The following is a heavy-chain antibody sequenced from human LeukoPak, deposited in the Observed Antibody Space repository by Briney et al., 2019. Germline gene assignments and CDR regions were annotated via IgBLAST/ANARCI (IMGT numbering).Heavy chain of an antibody. Sequence: SETLSLTCTVSGGSISSYYWSWIRQPPGKGLEWIGYIYYSGSTNYNPSLKSRVTISVDTSKNQFSLKLSSVTAADTAVYYCARRGFGENFDYWGQGILVTVSS. CDR3: ARRGFGENFDY. D-gene: IGHD3-10*01. J-gene: IGHJ4*02. V-gene: IGHV4-59*01. CDR1: GGSISSYY. CDR2: IYYSGST.